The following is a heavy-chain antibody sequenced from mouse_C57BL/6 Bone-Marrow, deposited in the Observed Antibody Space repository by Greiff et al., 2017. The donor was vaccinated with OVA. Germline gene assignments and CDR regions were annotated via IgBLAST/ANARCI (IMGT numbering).Heavy chain of an antibody. Sequence: EVMLVESGGGLVKPGGSLTLSCAASGFTFSSYAMSWVRQTPEKRLEWVATISDGGSYTYYPDNVKGRFTISRDNAKNNLYLQMSHLKSEDTAMYYCARDYYYGSSVDDWGQGTTRTVSS. V-gene: IGHV5-4*01. CDR1: GFTFSSYA. D-gene: IGHD1-1*01. CDR3: ARDYYYGSSVDD. J-gene: IGHJ2*01. CDR2: ISDGGSYT.